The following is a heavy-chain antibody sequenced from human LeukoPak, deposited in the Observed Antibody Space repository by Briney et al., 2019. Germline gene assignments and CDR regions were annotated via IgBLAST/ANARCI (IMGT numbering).Heavy chain of an antibody. CDR1: GFTFSSYA. J-gene: IGHJ5*02. V-gene: IGHV3-23*01. CDR3: AKDLGIAAAGTVNWSDP. CDR2: ISGSGGST. Sequence: PGGSLRLSCAASGFTFSSYAMSWVRQAPGKGLEWVSAISGSGGSTYYADSVKGRFTISRDNSKNTLYLQMNSLRAEDTAVYYCAKDLGIAAAGTVNWSDPWGQGTLDTVSS. D-gene: IGHD6-13*01.